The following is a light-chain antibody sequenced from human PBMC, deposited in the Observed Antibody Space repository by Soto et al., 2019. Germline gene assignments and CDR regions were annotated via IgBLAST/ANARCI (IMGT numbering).Light chain of an antibody. Sequence: DIQMNQSPSSLSASVGDRVTITCRASQGISTYLAWFQQKPGKVPKSLIYAASSLQSGVPSRFSGRGSGTYFTLAISSLQPEDFATYYCQQYHSYPITFGQGTRLESK. CDR2: AAS. CDR3: QQYHSYPIT. CDR1: QGISTY. J-gene: IGKJ5*01. V-gene: IGKV1-16*01.